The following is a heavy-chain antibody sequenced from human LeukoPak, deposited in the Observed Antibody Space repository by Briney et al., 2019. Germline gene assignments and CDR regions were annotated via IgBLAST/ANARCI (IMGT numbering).Heavy chain of an antibody. J-gene: IGHJ4*02. CDR1: GGSISSSSYY. D-gene: IGHD3-22*01. V-gene: IGHV4-39*07. CDR2: IYYSGST. Sequence: SETLSLTCTVSGGSISSSSYYWGWIRQPPGKGLEWIGSIYYSGSTNYNPSLKSQVTMSVDTSKNQFSLKLSSVTAADTAVYYCARDRYYYDSSGYVFDYWGQGTLVTVSS. CDR3: ARDRYYYDSSGYVFDY.